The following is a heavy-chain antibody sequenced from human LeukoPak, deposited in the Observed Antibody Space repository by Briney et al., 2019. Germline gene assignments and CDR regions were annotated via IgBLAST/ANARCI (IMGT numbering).Heavy chain of an antibody. Sequence: GGSLRLSCAAFGFSFNDYYMTWMRQAPGKGLEWVSYISSGGGTIIYYADSVKGRFTISKDNAKNSLYLQMNSLKAEDTAVYYCARGVAVAAFSAFDVWGQGTMVTVSS. D-gene: IGHD6-19*01. CDR3: ARGVAVAAFSAFDV. J-gene: IGHJ3*01. V-gene: IGHV3-11*04. CDR2: ISSGGGTII. CDR1: GFSFNDYY.